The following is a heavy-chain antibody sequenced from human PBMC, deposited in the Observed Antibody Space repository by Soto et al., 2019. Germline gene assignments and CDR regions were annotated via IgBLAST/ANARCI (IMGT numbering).Heavy chain of an antibody. V-gene: IGHV2-70*11. CDR3: ARIRIRAVAGTVDYYGMDV. Sequence: SGPTLVNPTQTLTLICTFSGFSLSTSGMCVSWIRQPPGKALEWLARIDWDDDKYYSTSLKTRLTISKDTSKNQVVLTMTNMDPVDTATYYCARIRIRAVAGTVDYYGMDVWGQGTTVTVSS. J-gene: IGHJ6*02. CDR1: GFSLSTSGMC. D-gene: IGHD6-19*01. CDR2: IDWDDDK.